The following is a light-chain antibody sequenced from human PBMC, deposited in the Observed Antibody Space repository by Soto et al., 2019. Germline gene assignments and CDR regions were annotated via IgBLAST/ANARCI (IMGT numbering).Light chain of an antibody. J-gene: IGLJ3*02. CDR1: SSDVGAYNY. CDR3: SSYTSSSFWV. CDR2: EVS. Sequence: QSALTQPASVSGSPGQSITISCTGASSDVGAYNYVSWYQQHSGKAPKLMIYEVSDRPSGVSNRFSGSKSGNTASLTISGLQAEDEADYYCSSYTSSSFWVFGGGTKLTVL. V-gene: IGLV2-14*01.